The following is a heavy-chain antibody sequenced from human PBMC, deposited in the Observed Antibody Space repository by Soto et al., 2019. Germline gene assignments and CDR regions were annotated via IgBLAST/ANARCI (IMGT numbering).Heavy chain of an antibody. D-gene: IGHD1-1*01. J-gene: IGHJ4*02. Sequence: SETLSLTCTVSGASISSYYWSWIRQPPGKGLEWIGYVYYSGSTNYNPSLKSRVTISVDTSKNQFSLKLSSVTAADTATYYCAIDTTPSLWGQGILVTVSS. CDR2: VYYSGST. V-gene: IGHV4-59*01. CDR3: AIDTTPSL. CDR1: GASISSYY.